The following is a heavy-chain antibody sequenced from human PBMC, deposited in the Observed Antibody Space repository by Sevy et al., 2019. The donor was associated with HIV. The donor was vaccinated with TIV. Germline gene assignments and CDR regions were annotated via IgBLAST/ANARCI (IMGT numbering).Heavy chain of an antibody. Sequence: GGSLRLSCAASGFTFSGYWMHWVRQPPGKGLVWVSRINVDGTTTNYADSVKGRFTISRDNAKNTLHLQMNSLRVEDTSVYYCARVEFSGSYSTDFWGQGTLVTVSS. CDR1: GFTFSGYW. D-gene: IGHD1-26*01. V-gene: IGHV3-74*01. CDR2: INVDGTTT. CDR3: ARVEFSGSYSTDF. J-gene: IGHJ4*02.